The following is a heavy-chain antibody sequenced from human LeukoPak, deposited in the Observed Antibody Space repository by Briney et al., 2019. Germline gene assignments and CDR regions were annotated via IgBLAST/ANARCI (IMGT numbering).Heavy chain of an antibody. J-gene: IGHJ4*02. V-gene: IGHV4-59*01. CDR2: IYHSGST. CDR1: VGSINIYY. D-gene: IGHD2-15*01. CDR3: ARGGGHLYYFDY. Sequence: SETLALTCTVSVGSINIYYWSGIPHPPAKGLEWIGYIYHSGSTNYNPSLKSRVTISVDTCKNQFSLTLSSVTAADTAVYYCARGGGHLYYFDYWGQATLVTVSS.